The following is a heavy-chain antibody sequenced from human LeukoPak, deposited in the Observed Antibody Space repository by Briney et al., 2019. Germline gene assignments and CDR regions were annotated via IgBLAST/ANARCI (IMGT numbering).Heavy chain of an antibody. Sequence: PGGSLRLSCAASGFTFTSYSMNWVRQAPGKGLEWVSTISGGGGSTYYADSVKGRFTISRDNSKNTLYLQVNSLRAEDTAVYYCAKVWGPAAVYDYWGQGTLVTVSS. J-gene: IGHJ4*02. V-gene: IGHV3-23*01. CDR2: ISGGGGST. CDR3: AKVWGPAAVYDY. D-gene: IGHD6-13*01. CDR1: GFTFTSYS.